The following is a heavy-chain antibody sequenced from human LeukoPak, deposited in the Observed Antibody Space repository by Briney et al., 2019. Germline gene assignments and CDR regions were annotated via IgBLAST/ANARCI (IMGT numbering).Heavy chain of an antibody. D-gene: IGHD3-10*01. V-gene: IGHV4-31*03. CDR2: IYYSGST. CDR3: ARAQRITMVRGVIITANYFDY. Sequence: SQTLSLTCTVSGGSISSGGYYWSWIRQHPGKGLEWIGYIYYSGSTYYNPSLKSRVTISVDTSKSQFSLKLSSVTAADTAVYYCARAQRITMVRGVIITANYFDYWGQGTLVTVSS. J-gene: IGHJ4*02. CDR1: GGSISSGGYY.